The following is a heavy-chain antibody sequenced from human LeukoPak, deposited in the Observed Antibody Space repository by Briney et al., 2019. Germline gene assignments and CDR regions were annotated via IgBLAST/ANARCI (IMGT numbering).Heavy chain of an antibody. CDR1: GDSVSRSDSY. CDR2: IYHSGRT. D-gene: IGHD3-22*01. V-gene: IGHV4-39*01. CDR3: ARRRYYDGSGYLE. Sequence: EPSETLSLTCSVSGDSVSRSDSYCDWIRQPPGKGLEWIGTIYHSGRTYYSPSLKSRVTMSVDPSNNQFSLNLRSVTAADTAVYYCARRRYYDGSGYLEWGQGTLLSVPS. J-gene: IGHJ1*01.